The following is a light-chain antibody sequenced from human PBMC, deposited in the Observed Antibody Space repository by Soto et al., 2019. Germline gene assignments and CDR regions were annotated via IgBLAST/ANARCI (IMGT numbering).Light chain of an antibody. CDR1: QSVSSSY. CDR2: GAS. J-gene: IGKJ4*01. V-gene: IGKV3-20*01. CDR3: QQYGSSPLT. Sequence: ERVLTQSPGTLSLSPGERATLSCRASQSVSSSYLAWYQQKPGQAPRLLIYGASSRATGIPDRFSGSGSGTDFTLTISRLEPEDFAVYYCQQYGSSPLTFGGGTKVDI.